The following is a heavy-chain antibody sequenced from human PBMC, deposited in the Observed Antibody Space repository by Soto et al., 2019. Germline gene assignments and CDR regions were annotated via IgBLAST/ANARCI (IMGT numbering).Heavy chain of an antibody. CDR2: ISAYNGNT. J-gene: IGHJ4*02. CDR3: ARDPRDYRMDYFDY. V-gene: IGHV1-18*04. Sequence: GASVKVSCRASGYTFTSYGISWVRQAPGQGLEWMGWISAYNGNTNYAQKLQGRVTMTTDTSTSTAYMELRSLRSDDTAVYYCARDPRDYRMDYFDYWGQGTLVTVSS. CDR1: GYTFTSYG. D-gene: IGHD4-4*01.